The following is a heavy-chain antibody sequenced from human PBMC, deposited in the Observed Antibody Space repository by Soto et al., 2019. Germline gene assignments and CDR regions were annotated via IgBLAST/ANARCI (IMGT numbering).Heavy chain of an antibody. J-gene: IGHJ4*02. Sequence: GGSLRLSCAASGFTFSSYAMHWVRQAPGKGLEWVAVISYDGSNKYYADSVKGRFTISRDNSKNTLYLQMNSLRAEDTAVYYCARDHLGYCSSTSCSYFDYWGQGTLVTVSS. V-gene: IGHV3-30-3*01. D-gene: IGHD2-2*01. CDR1: GFTFSSYA. CDR3: ARDHLGYCSSTSCSYFDY. CDR2: ISYDGSNK.